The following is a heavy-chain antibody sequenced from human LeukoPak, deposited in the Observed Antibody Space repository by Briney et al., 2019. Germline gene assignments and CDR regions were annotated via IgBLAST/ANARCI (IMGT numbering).Heavy chain of an antibody. V-gene: IGHV3-69-1*01. J-gene: IGHJ3*02. Sequence: GGSLRLSCAASGFTFSSHSINWVRQAPGKGLEWIATMTVTNKIYYADSVKGRFSISRDNAENSVYLQMNSLRDEDTAVYSCARAQTLFWEFDGFDIWGRGTKVTVSS. CDR1: GFTFSSHS. D-gene: IGHD3-3*01. CDR2: MTVTNKI. CDR3: ARAQTLFWEFDGFDI.